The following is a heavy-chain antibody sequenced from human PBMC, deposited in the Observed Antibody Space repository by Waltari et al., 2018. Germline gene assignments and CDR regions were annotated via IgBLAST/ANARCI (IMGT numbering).Heavy chain of an antibody. CDR1: GFAFSHDA. CDR3: AKEITAADAPYFFDY. V-gene: IGHV3-23*01. J-gene: IGHJ4*02. CDR2: ISFVGGNT. D-gene: IGHD6-13*01. Sequence: EVQLLESGGILVQPGGSLRLSCAASGFAFSHDAMTWVRQAPGKGLEWVSSISFVGGNTYYADSLKGRFTISRDNSKNTLYLQMNSLTVADTAVYYCAKEITAADAPYFFDYWGRGTLVTVSS.